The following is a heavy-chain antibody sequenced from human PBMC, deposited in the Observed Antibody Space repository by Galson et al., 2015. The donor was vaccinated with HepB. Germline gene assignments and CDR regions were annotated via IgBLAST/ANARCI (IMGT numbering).Heavy chain of an antibody. D-gene: IGHD3-16*01. CDR3: ARLGGGMTTSLYYYYYMDV. V-gene: IGHV5-51*03. Sequence: QSGAEVKKPGGSLKISCKASGYSFTTHWIGWVRQMPGKGLEWMGIIFPGDSATRYSPSFQGQVTMSVDKSISTAYLQWSSLKAADTAMYYCARLGGGMTTSLYYYYYMDVWGQGTTVTVSS. CDR1: GYSFTTHW. J-gene: IGHJ6*03. CDR2: IFPGDSAT.